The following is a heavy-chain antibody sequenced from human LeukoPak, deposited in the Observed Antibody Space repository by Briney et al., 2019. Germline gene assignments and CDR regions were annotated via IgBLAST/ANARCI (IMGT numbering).Heavy chain of an antibody. CDR2: IHPGDPDT. J-gene: IGHJ4*02. CDR3: ARLGGVYASGNYCDC. D-gene: IGHD3-10*01. CDR1: GYTFTSYW. Sequence: GESLKISCKGSGYTFTSYWIGWVRQTPEKGLEGMGLIHPGDPDTRYSPSFRGQVAISADKSISTAYLQWSSLKASDTAIYYCARLGGVYASGNYCDCWGQGTLVSVSS. V-gene: IGHV5-51*01.